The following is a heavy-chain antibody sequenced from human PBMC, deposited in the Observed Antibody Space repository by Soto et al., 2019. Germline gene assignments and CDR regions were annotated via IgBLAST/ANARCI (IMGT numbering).Heavy chain of an antibody. V-gene: IGHV5-51*01. CDR2: IYPGDSDT. Sequence: GESLKISCKGSGYSLTSYWIGWVRQMPGKGLEWMGIIYPGDSDTRYSPSFQGQVTISADKSISTAYLQWSSLKASDTAMYYCARLRGVLGEDGYSDYWGQGTLVTVSS. J-gene: IGHJ4*02. CDR3: ARLRGVLGEDGYSDY. D-gene: IGHD5-12*01. CDR1: GYSLTSYW.